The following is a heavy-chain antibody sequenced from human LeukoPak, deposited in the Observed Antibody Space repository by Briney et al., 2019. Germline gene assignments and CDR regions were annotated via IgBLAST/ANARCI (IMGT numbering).Heavy chain of an antibody. D-gene: IGHD3-10*01. CDR1: GGSFSGYY. V-gene: IGHV4-34*01. CDR3: ARDNTMVRGVIDY. J-gene: IGHJ4*02. CDR2: INHSGST. Sequence: SETLSLTCAVYGGSFSGYYWSWIRQPPGKGLEWIGEINHSGSTYYNPSLKSRVTISVDTSKNQFSLKLSSVTAADTAVYYCARDNTMVRGVIDYWGQGTLVTVSS.